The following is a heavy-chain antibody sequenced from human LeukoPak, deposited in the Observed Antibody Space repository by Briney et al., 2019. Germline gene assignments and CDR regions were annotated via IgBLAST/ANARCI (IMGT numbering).Heavy chain of an antibody. D-gene: IGHD3-3*02. J-gene: IGHJ4*02. Sequence: PGESLQISCKGSGYSFTSYWIGWVRQLPGKGLEWMGIIYPGDSDTRYSPSLQGQVTISADKSISTAYLQWSSLKASDTAMYYCARRIQGAVWYFDYWGQGTLVTVSP. CDR1: GYSFTSYW. CDR2: IYPGDSDT. CDR3: ARRIQGAVWYFDY. V-gene: IGHV5-51*01.